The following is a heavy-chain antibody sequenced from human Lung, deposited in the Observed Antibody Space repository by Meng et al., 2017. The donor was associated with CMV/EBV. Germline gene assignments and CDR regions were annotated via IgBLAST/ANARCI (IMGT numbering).Heavy chain of an antibody. V-gene: IGHV3-30*14. Sequence: GESLKISCAASGFSFNHFAMHWVRQGPGKGLEWVAIVSYDGSQKYYADFVKGRFTISRDNSKNTVYLQMNSLRAEDTATFYCVRSYNNNWHTFDYWGQGTLVTVSS. CDR2: VSYDGSQK. CDR1: GFSFNHFA. CDR3: VRSYNNNWHTFDY. J-gene: IGHJ4*02. D-gene: IGHD1-14*01.